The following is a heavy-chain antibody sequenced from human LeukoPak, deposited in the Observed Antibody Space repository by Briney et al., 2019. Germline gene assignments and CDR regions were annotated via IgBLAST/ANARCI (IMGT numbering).Heavy chain of an antibody. CDR3: ASWACSTSWSNWVDP. CDR2: VYYSGST. V-gene: IGHV4-59*01. J-gene: IGHJ5*02. D-gene: IGHD6-13*01. Sequence: SETLSLTCTVSGGSISSYYWIWIRQPPGKGLEWIGHVYYSGSTNYNPSLKSRVTISVDTSENQFSLKLSSVTAADTAVYYCASWACSTSWSNWVDPWGQGTLVTVSS. CDR1: GGSISSYY.